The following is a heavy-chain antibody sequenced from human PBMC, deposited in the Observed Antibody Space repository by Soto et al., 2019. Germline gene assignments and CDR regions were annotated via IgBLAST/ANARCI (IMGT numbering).Heavy chain of an antibody. D-gene: IGHD6-6*01. Sequence: GASVKVSCKASGGTFSSYAISWVRQAPGQGLEWMGGIIPIFGTANYAQKFQGRVTITADESTSTAYMELSSLRSEDTAVYYCERDRIAARFSWFDPWGQGTLVTVSS. J-gene: IGHJ5*02. CDR3: ERDRIAARFSWFDP. V-gene: IGHV1-69*13. CDR1: GGTFSSYA. CDR2: IIPIFGTA.